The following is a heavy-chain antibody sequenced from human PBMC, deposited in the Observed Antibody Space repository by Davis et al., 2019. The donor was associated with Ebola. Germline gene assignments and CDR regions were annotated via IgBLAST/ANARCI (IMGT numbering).Heavy chain of an antibody. J-gene: IGHJ4*02. V-gene: IGHV4-39*07. CDR1: GGSVDSGSYY. CDR2: VYYNGNT. D-gene: IGHD6-6*01. CDR3: AREGVLRAGRPTTLDY. Sequence: GSLRLSCTVSGGSVDSGSYYWGWIRQTPGKGLEWIGSVYYNGNTYYNPSLRSRVTILMDTSKNQFSLTLDSVTAADTAVYYCAREGVLRAGRPTTLDYWGQGTLVTVSS.